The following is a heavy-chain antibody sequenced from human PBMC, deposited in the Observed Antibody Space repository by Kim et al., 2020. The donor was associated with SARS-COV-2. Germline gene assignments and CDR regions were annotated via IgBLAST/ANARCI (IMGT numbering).Heavy chain of an antibody. J-gene: IGHJ3*02. V-gene: IGHV3-33*06. CDR2: IWYDGSNK. CDR3: AKGVGEQWLDGAGAFDI. Sequence: GGSLRLSCAASGFTFSSYGMHWVRQAPGKGLEWVAVIWYDGSNKYYADSVKGRFTISRDNSKNTLYLQMNSLRAEDTAVYYCAKGVGEQWLDGAGAFDIWGQGTMVTVSS. D-gene: IGHD6-19*01. CDR1: GFTFSSYG.